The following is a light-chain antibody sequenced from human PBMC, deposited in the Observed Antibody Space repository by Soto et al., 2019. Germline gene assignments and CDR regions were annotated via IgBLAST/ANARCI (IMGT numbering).Light chain of an antibody. CDR2: AAS. J-gene: IGKJ4*01. Sequence: DIQLTQSPSFLSASVGDRVTITCRASQGISSNLAWYQQKPGKAPKLLIYAASTLPTGVPPRFSGSRAGTEYSLPTSSRQPEDVATYYYQQLNSYPLLTFGGGTKVEIK. CDR1: QGISSN. CDR3: QQLNSYPLLT. V-gene: IGKV1-9*01.